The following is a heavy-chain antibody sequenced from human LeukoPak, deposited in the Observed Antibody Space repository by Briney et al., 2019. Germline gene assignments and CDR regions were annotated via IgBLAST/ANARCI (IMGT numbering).Heavy chain of an antibody. J-gene: IGHJ3*01. D-gene: IGHD3-22*01. V-gene: IGHV4-59*11. CDR3: ARLLDNDISGDPDTFDV. CDR2: VPYTGRT. Sequence: SETLSLTCTVSGGSLSGHYWSWIWQPPGKRLEWIGYVPYTGRTKYNPSLQSGVTIPIDTSKSQFSLKLTSVTSADAAVYSCARLLDNDISGDPDTFDVWGQGTTVIVSS. CDR1: GGSLSGHY.